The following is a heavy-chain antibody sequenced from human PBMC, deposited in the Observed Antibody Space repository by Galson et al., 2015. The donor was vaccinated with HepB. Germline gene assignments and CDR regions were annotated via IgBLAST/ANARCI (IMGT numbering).Heavy chain of an antibody. CDR3: ARDQRCSSTSCLQSFDY. Sequence: CAISGDSVSSNSAAWNWIRQSPSRGLEWLGRTYYRSKWYNDYAVSVKSRITINPDTSKNQFSLQLNSVTPEDTAVYYCARDQRCSSTSCLQSFDYWGQGTLVTVSS. CDR2: TYYRSKWYN. D-gene: IGHD2-2*01. CDR1: GDSVSSNSAA. J-gene: IGHJ4*02. V-gene: IGHV6-1*01.